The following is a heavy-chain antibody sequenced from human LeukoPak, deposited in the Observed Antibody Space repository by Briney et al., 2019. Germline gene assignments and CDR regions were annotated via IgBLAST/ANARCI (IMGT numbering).Heavy chain of an antibody. CDR2: ISYDGSNK. CDR3: ARENQDYVWGSYRSSLDY. V-gene: IGHV3-30-3*01. Sequence: GGSLRLSCAASGFTLSSYAMHWVRQAPGKGLEWVAVISYDGSNKYYADSVKGRFTISRDNSKNTLYLQMNSLRAEDTAVYYCARENQDYVWGSYRSSLDYWGQGTLVTVSS. D-gene: IGHD3-16*02. J-gene: IGHJ4*02. CDR1: GFTLSSYA.